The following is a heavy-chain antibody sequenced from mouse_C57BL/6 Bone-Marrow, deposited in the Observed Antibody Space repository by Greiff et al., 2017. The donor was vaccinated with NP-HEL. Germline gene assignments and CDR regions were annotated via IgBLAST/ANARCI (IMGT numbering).Heavy chain of an antibody. CDR1: GYTFTSYW. Sequence: QLKESGAELVKPGASVKLSCKASGYTFTSYWMHWVKQRPGQGLEWIGMIPPNSGSTNYNEKFKSKATLTVDKSASTAYMQLSSLTSEDSAVYYCARYGTRFAYWGQGTLVTVSA. CDR2: IPPNSGST. J-gene: IGHJ3*01. CDR3: ARYGTRFAY. V-gene: IGHV1-64*01. D-gene: IGHD1-1*01.